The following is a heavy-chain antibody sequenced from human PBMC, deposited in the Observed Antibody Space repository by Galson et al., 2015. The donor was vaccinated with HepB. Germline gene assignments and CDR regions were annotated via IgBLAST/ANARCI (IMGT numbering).Heavy chain of an antibody. CDR1: GFTFDDYA. CDR3: AKARSGYRYFDY. CDR2: ISWNSGSI. J-gene: IGHJ4*02. V-gene: IGHV3-9*01. Sequence: SLRLSCAASGFTFDDYAMHWVRQAPGKGLEWVSGISWNSGSIGYADSVKGRFTISRDNAKNSLYLQMNSLRAEDTALYYCAKARSGYRYFDYWGQGTLVTVSS. D-gene: IGHD3-3*01.